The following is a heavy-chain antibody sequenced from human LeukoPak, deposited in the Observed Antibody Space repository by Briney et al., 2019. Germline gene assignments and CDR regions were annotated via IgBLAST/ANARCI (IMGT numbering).Heavy chain of an antibody. V-gene: IGHV1-18*01. J-gene: IGHJ6*02. CDR3: ARGGYCGGDCYSPSNYYGMDV. CDR2: ISAYNGNT. D-gene: IGHD2-21*02. CDR1: GYTFTSYG. Sequence: GASVKVSCKASGYTFTSYGISWVRQAPGQGLGWMGWISAYNGNTNYAQKLQGRVTMTTDTSTSTAYMELRSLRSDDTAVYYCARGGYCGGDCYSPSNYYGMDVWGQGTTVTVSS.